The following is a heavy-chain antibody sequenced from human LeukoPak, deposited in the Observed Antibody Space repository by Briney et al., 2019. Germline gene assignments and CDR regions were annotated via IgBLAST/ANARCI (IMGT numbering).Heavy chain of an antibody. D-gene: IGHD2-21*01. Sequence: PSETLSLTCAVYGGSFSGYYWSWIRQPPGEGLEWIGEINHSGSTNYNPSLKSRVTISVDTSKNQFSLKLSSVTAADTAVYYCAREVKVCPDCYYMDVWGKGTTVTVSS. CDR1: GGSFSGYY. CDR2: INHSGST. CDR3: AREVKVCPDCYYMDV. J-gene: IGHJ6*03. V-gene: IGHV4-34*01.